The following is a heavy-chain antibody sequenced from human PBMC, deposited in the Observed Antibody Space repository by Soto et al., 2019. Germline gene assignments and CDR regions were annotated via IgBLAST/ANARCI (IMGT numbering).Heavy chain of an antibody. D-gene: IGHD6-19*01. CDR2: IWYDGSNK. V-gene: IGHV3-33*01. J-gene: IGHJ3*02. CDR3: ARGLRPYDAFDI. Sequence: GGSLRLSCAASGFTFSSYGMHWVRQAPGKGLEWVAVIWYDGSNKYYADNVKGRFTISRDNSKNTLYLQMNSLRAEDTAVYYCARGLRPYDAFDIWGQGTMDTVSS. CDR1: GFTFSSYG.